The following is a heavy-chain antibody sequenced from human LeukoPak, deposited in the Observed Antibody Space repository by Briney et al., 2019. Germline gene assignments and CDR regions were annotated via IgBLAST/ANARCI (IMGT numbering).Heavy chain of an antibody. CDR1: GFTFSSYG. Sequence: PGGSLRLSCAASGFTFSSYGMHWVRQAPGKGLEWVALISYDGSGKGYADSVKGRFTISRDNSRNTLYLQMNSLRAEDTAVYYCAKGYSSGLYKLYYFDFWGQGTLVTVSS. D-gene: IGHD6-19*01. CDR2: ISYDGSGK. J-gene: IGHJ4*02. CDR3: AKGYSSGLYKLYYFDF. V-gene: IGHV3-30*18.